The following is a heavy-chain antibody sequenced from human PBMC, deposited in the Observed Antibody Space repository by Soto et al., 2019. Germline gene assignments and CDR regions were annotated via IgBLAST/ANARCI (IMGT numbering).Heavy chain of an antibody. CDR1: GFTFGSYA. J-gene: IGHJ5*02. D-gene: IGHD4-17*01. CDR2: VSGSGGSA. V-gene: IGHV3-23*01. Sequence: EVQLLDSGGGLVQPGGSLRLSCAASGFTFGSYAMTWVRQAPGKGLEWVSAVSGSGGSAYYADSVKGRFTISRDNSKNTLYLQMNSLRAEDTAVYYCAKTGEYGLGWFDPWGQGTLVTVSS. CDR3: AKTGEYGLGWFDP.